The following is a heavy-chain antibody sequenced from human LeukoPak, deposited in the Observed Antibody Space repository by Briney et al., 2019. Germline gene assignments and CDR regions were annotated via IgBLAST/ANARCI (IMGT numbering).Heavy chain of an antibody. Sequence: GGSLRLSCAASGFTFSNYDMHWVRQAPGKGLEWVAFIRYDGSNKYYADSVKGRFTISRDNSKNTPYLQMNSLRAEDTAVYYCAKALFTYYYDSSGYYPEDYWGQGTLVTVSS. J-gene: IGHJ4*02. D-gene: IGHD3-22*01. CDR2: IRYDGSNK. CDR1: GFTFSNYD. V-gene: IGHV3-30*02. CDR3: AKALFTYYYDSSGYYPEDY.